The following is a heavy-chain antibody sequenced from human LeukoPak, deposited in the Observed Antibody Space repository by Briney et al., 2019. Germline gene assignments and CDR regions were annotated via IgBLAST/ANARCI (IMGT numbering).Heavy chain of an antibody. Sequence: PGGSLRLSCAASGFTFSSYAMHWVRQAPGKGLEWVAVISYDGSNKYYADSVKGRFTISRDNSKNTLYLQMNSLRAEDTAVYYCARARRAPNWFDPWGQGTLVTVSS. V-gene: IGHV3-30-3*01. CDR3: ARARRAPNWFDP. J-gene: IGHJ5*02. CDR2: ISYDGSNK. CDR1: GFTFSSYA.